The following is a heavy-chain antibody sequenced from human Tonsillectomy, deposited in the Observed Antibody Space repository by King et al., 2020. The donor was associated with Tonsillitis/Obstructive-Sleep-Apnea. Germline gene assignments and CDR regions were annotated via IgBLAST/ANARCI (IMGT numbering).Heavy chain of an antibody. D-gene: IGHD3-3*01. CDR2: ISYDGSNK. CDR3: EKVRFSAGPNGYDYDFWSGYWDYYYMDV. J-gene: IGHJ6*03. CDR1: GFTFSSYG. V-gene: IGHV3-30*18. Sequence: VQLVESGGGVVQPGRSLRLSCAASGFTFSSYGMHWVRPASGKGLGLGAVISYDGSNKYYAESVKDRFTMSRDNSKNTLYLQMNSLRAEDTAGYDCEKVRFSAGPNGYDYDFWSGYWDYYYMDVWGKGTTVTVSS.